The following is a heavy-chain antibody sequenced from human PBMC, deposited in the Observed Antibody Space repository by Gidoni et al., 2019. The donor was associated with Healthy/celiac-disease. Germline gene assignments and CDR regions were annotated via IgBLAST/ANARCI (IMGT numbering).Heavy chain of an antibody. V-gene: IGHV4-34*01. CDR2: INHSGST. Sequence: QVQLQQWGAGLLKPSETLSLTCAVYGGSFSGYYWSWIRQPPGKGLEWIGEINHSGSTNYNPSLKSRVTISVDTSKNQFSLKLSSVTAADTAVYYCARFGYNYYGSGSYYKRLLGGMDVWGQGTTVTVSS. J-gene: IGHJ6*02. D-gene: IGHD3-10*01. CDR1: GGSFSGYY. CDR3: ARFGYNYYGSGSYYKRLLGGMDV.